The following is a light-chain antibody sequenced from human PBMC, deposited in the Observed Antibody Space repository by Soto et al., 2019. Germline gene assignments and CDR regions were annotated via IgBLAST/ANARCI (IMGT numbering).Light chain of an antibody. CDR1: SSNIGSNT. J-gene: IGLJ1*01. V-gene: IGLV1-44*01. Sequence: QSVLTQPPSASGTPGQRFTISCSGSSSNIGSNTVNWYQQLPGTAPKLLIYSNDLRPSGVPDRFSGSKSGTSASLAISGLRSDDESDYYCAAWDDSPNAYVFGTGTKLTVL. CDR2: SND. CDR3: AAWDDSPNAYV.